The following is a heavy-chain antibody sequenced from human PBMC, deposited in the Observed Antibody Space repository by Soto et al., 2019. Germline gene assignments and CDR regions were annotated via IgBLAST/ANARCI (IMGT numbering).Heavy chain of an antibody. J-gene: IGHJ6*02. CDR1: GFTFDDYA. CDR3: AKDMGVMDYGDYVVDVGPNYYGMDV. V-gene: IGHV3-9*01. Sequence: SLRLSCAASGFTFDDYAMHWVRQAPGKGLEWVSGISWNSGSIGYADSVKGRFTISRDNAKNSLYLQMNSLRAEDTALYYCAKDMGVMDYGDYVVDVGPNYYGMDVWGQGTTVTVSS. D-gene: IGHD4-17*01. CDR2: ISWNSGSI.